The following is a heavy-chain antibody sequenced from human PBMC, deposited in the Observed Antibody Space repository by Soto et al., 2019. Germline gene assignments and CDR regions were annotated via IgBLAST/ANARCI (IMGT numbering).Heavy chain of an antibody. V-gene: IGHV3-33*01. CDR2: IWYDGSNK. CDR1: VFTFSSYG. J-gene: IGHJ3*02. Sequence: GGSLRLSCAASVFTFSSYGMHWVRQAPGKGLEWVAVIWYDGSNKYYADSVKGRFTISRDNSKNTLYLQMNSLRAEDTAVYYCARDRIVYYYDSSGYGAFDIWGQGTMVTVSS. D-gene: IGHD3-22*01. CDR3: ARDRIVYYYDSSGYGAFDI.